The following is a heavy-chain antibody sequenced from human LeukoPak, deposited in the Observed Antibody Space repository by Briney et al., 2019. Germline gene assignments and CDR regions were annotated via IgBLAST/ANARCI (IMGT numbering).Heavy chain of an antibody. D-gene: IGHD6-19*01. Sequence: SVKVSCKASGYTFTGYYMHWVRQAPGQGLEWMGWINPNSGGTNYAQKFQGRVTMTRDTSISTAYMELSRLRSDDTAVYYCARIPGYSSGWYEDYRGQGTLVTVSS. V-gene: IGHV1-2*02. J-gene: IGHJ4*02. CDR3: ARIPGYSSGWYEDY. CDR2: INPNSGGT. CDR1: GYTFTGYY.